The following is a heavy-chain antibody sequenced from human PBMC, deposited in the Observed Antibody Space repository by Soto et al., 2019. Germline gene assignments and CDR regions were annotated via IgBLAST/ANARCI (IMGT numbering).Heavy chain of an antibody. J-gene: IGHJ4*02. Sequence: SVKVSCKASGDTFSSYGISWVRQAPGQGLEWMGGIIPLFGKTNYAQKFQGRVTITADKSTNTAYMELSSLRSEDTAIYYCARVNYYDSSGYYGYFDFSGQGTLVTVSS. V-gene: IGHV1-69*06. CDR2: IIPLFGKT. CDR1: GDTFSSYG. CDR3: ARVNYYDSSGYYGYFDF. D-gene: IGHD3-22*01.